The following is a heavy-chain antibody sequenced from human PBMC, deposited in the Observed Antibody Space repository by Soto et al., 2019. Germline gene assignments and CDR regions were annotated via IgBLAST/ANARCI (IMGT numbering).Heavy chain of an antibody. J-gene: IGHJ6*02. Sequence: GGSLRLSCAASGFTFSSYEMNWVRQAPGKGLEWVSYISSSGSTIYYADSVKGRFTISRDNAKNSLYLQMNSLRAEDTAVYYCARAPNWGYYYYGMDVWGQGTTVTVSS. D-gene: IGHD7-27*01. CDR3: ARAPNWGYYYYGMDV. V-gene: IGHV3-48*03. CDR1: GFTFSSYE. CDR2: ISSSGSTI.